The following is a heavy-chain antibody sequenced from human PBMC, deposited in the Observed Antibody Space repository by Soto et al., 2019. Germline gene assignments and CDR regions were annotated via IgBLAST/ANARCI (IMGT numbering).Heavy chain of an antibody. CDR2: IYWDDDK. V-gene: IGHV2-5*02. Sequence: QITLKESGPTLVKPTQTLTLTCTFSGFSLTTRGVGVGWIRQPPGKALECLALIYWDDDKRYSPSLQSRLSIPKDTSKHQGVLTMTNVDPVDTATYYCAHIPNYYQYDWFDPWGQGTLVSVSS. CDR3: AHIPNYYQYDWFDP. J-gene: IGHJ5*02. D-gene: IGHD3-16*01. CDR1: GFSLTTRGVG.